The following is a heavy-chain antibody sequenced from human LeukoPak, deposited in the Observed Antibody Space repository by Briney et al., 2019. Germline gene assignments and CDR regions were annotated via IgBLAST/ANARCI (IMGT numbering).Heavy chain of an antibody. D-gene: IGHD1-26*01. CDR3: AIRYSGSYSDY. Sequence: ASVKVSCKASGYTFTSYGISWVRQAPGQGLEWMGWISAYNGNTNYAQKLQGRVTMTRDTSTSTVYMELSSLRSEDTAMYYCAIRYSGSYSDYWGQGTLVTVSS. J-gene: IGHJ4*02. CDR1: GYTFTSYG. V-gene: IGHV1-18*01. CDR2: ISAYNGNT.